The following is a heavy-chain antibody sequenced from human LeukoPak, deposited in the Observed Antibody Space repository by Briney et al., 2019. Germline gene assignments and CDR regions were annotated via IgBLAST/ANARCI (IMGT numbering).Heavy chain of an antibody. CDR1: GSISSCY. CDR3: ARGGRNYYGSGSYFEFDY. Sequence: SETLSLTCTVSGSISSCYWSWIRQPPGKGLEWIGYIYTSGSTNYNPSLKSRVTISVDTSKNQFSLDLSSVTAADTAVYYCARGGRNYYGSGSYFEFDYWGQGTLVTVSS. D-gene: IGHD3-10*01. V-gene: IGHV4-4*09. CDR2: IYTSGST. J-gene: IGHJ4*02.